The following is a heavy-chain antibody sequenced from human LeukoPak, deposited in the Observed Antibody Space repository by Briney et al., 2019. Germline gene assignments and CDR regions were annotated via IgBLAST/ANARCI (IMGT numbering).Heavy chain of an antibody. CDR2: IDISGSST. CDR1: GFTFSDYT. Sequence: PGGSLRLSCAASGFTFSDYTMNWVRQAPGKGLEWISYIDISGSSTYYADSVKGRFTISRDNAKNSLYLQMSSLRAEDTALYYCARGPPLFDPWGQGTLVTVSS. J-gene: IGHJ5*02. V-gene: IGHV3-48*01. CDR3: ARGPPLFDP.